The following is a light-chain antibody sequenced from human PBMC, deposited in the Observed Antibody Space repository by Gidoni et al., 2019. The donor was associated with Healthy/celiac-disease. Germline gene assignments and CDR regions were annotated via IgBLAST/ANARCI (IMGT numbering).Light chain of an antibody. CDR3: QQSDSTPLT. CDR2: AAS. CDR1: QSISSY. J-gene: IGKJ4*01. Sequence: DIQMTLSPSSLSASVGDRVTITCRASQSISSYLNWYQQKPGKSPKHLIYAASSFQSGVPSRFSGSGSGTAFTLTISSLQPADFATYYCQQSDSTPLTFGGGTKVEIK. V-gene: IGKV1-39*01.